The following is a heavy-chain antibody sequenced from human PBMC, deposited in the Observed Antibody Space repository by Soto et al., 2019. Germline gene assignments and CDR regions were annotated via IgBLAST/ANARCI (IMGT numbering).Heavy chain of an antibody. D-gene: IGHD3-9*01. Sequence: SETLSLTCAVYGGSFSGYYWSWIRQPPGKGLEWIGEINHSGSTNYNPSLKSRVTISVDTSKNQFSLKLSSVTAADTAVYYCARASFDWLSYWFDPWGQGTLVTVSS. V-gene: IGHV4-34*01. J-gene: IGHJ5*02. CDR3: ARASFDWLSYWFDP. CDR1: GGSFSGYY. CDR2: INHSGST.